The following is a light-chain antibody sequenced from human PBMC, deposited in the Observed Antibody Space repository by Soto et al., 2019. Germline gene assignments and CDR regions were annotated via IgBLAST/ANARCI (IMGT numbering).Light chain of an antibody. CDR2: ANT. CDR3: QSYDSSLSGYV. CDR1: SSNIGAGYD. J-gene: IGLJ1*01. V-gene: IGLV1-40*01. Sequence: QAVVTQPPSVSGAPGQRVTISCSGSSSNIGAGYDVHWYQQLPGTAPKLLIYANTNRPSGVPDRFSGSKSGTSASLAITGLQAEDEGDYYCQSYDSSLSGYVFGTGTKLTVL.